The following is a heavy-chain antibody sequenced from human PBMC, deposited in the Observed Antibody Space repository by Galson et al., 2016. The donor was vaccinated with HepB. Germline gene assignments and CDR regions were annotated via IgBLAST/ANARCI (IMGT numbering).Heavy chain of an antibody. CDR1: GFTFSTYN. CDR3: ARDRMPYSAFQVDY. Sequence: SLRLSCAASGFTFSTYNMNWVRQAPGKGLEWVAFMLYDGRSEFYADSVKGRYTISRDNSKNTLFLQLNSLRPEDTAVYYCARDRMPYSAFQVDYWGLGILVTVSS. D-gene: IGHD1-26*01. J-gene: IGHJ4*02. V-gene: IGHV3-30*03. CDR2: MLYDGRSE.